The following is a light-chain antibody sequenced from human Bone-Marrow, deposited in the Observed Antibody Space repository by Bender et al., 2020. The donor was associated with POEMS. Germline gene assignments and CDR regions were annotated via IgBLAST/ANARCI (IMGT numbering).Light chain of an antibody. CDR3: SAWDGSLSGWV. CDR1: STDVGGDNY. CDR2: EVT. J-gene: IGLJ3*02. V-gene: IGLV2-11*01. Sequence: QSPLTHPRSVSGSPGQSVTTSCTGTSTDVGGDNYVSWYQQHPGKPPRLMFYEVTKRPSGVPDRFSGSKSGNTASQTVSGLQTEDEADYYCSAWDGSLSGWVFGGGTKLTVL.